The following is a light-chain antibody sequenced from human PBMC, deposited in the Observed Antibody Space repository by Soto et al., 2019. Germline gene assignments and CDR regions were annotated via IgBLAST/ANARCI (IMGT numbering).Light chain of an antibody. CDR1: QSVDNNH. CDR2: GPS. Sequence: EIVLTQSPGTQYLSPGERATLYCRASQSVDNNHLAWYEQKPGQAPRILICGPSRRASGIPDRFSGSGSGTDFSLTISGLEPEDFAVYYCQQYGNFPYTFGRGTRLEMK. V-gene: IGKV3-20*01. J-gene: IGKJ2*01. CDR3: QQYGNFPYT.